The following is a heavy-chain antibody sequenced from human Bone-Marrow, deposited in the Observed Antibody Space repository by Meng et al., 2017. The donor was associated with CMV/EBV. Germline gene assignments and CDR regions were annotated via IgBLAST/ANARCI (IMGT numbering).Heavy chain of an antibody. V-gene: IGHV3-48*01. D-gene: IGHD3-3*01. CDR3: AKVLHYDFWSGYKW. CDR2: ISSSSSTI. Sequence: GGSLRLSCAASGFTFSSYSMNWVRQAPGKGLEWVSYISSSSSTIYYADSVKGRFTISRDNSKNTLYLQMNSLRAEDTAVYYCAKVLHYDFWSGYKWWGQGTLVTVSS. J-gene: IGHJ4*02. CDR1: GFTFSSYS.